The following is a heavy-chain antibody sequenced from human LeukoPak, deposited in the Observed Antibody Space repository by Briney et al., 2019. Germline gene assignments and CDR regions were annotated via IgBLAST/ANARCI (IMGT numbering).Heavy chain of an antibody. D-gene: IGHD5-18*01. J-gene: IGHJ4*02. CDR2: INTDGSST. CDR1: GFTFSSYW. Sequence: GGSLRLSCAASGFTFSSYWMHWVRQAPGKGLVWVSRINTDGSSTSYADSVKGRFTISRDNAKNTLYLQMNSLRAEDTAVYYCAREGYSYGYDYRGQGTLVTVSS. V-gene: IGHV3-74*01. CDR3: AREGYSYGYDY.